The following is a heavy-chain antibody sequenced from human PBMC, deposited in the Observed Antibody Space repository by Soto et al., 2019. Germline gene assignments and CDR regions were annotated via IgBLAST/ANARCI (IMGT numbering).Heavy chain of an antibody. CDR1: GYTFTSYG. V-gene: IGHV1-18*01. Sequence: ASVKVSCKASGYTFTSYGISWVRQAPGQGLEWMGWISAYNGNTNYAQKLQGRVTMTTDTSTSTAYMELRSLRSDDTAVYYCASSGDTVTTAGIVYWGQGTLVTVSS. CDR3: ASSGDTVTTAGIVY. CDR2: ISAYNGNT. J-gene: IGHJ4*02. D-gene: IGHD4-17*01.